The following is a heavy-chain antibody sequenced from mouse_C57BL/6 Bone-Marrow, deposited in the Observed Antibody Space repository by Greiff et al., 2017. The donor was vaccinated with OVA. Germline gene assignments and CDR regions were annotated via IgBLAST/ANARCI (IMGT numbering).Heavy chain of an antibody. CDR2: IRSKSNNYAT. V-gene: IGHV10-1*01. D-gene: IGHD1-1*01. J-gene: IGHJ4*01. CDR3: VRQAYGTLYYAMDY. Sequence: EVQLVESGGGLVQPKGSLKLSCAASGFSFNTYAMNWVRQAPGKGLEWVARIRSKSNNYATYYADSVKDRFTISRDDSESMLYLQMNNLKTEDTAMYYCVRQAYGTLYYAMDYWGQGTSVTVSS. CDR1: GFSFNTYA.